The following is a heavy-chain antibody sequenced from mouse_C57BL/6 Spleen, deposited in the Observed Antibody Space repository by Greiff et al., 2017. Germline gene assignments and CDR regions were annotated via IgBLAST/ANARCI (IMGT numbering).Heavy chain of an antibody. CDR1: GYSITSGYY. CDR2: ISYDGSN. D-gene: IGHD2-4*01. Sequence: EVKLVESGPGLVKPSQSLSLTCSVTGYSITSGYYWNWIRQFPGNKLEWMGYISYDGSNNYNPSLKNRISITLDTSKNQFFLKLNSVTTEDTATYYCARAGGDYLWYFDVWGTGTTVTVSS. J-gene: IGHJ1*03. V-gene: IGHV3-6*01. CDR3: ARAGGDYLWYFDV.